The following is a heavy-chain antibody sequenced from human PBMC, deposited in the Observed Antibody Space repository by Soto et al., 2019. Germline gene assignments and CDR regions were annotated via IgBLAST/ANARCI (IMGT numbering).Heavy chain of an antibody. CDR3: ARTPYYYDSSGYYYVGWFDP. CDR1: GGSISSYY. Sequence: QVQLQESGPGLVKPSETLSLTCTVSGGSISSYYWSWIRQPPGKGLEWIGYIYYSGSTNYNPSLKSRVTISVDTSKNQFSLKLSSVTAADTAVYYCARTPYYYDSSGYYYVGWFDPWGQGTLVTVSS. CDR2: IYYSGST. V-gene: IGHV4-59*01. J-gene: IGHJ5*02. D-gene: IGHD3-22*01.